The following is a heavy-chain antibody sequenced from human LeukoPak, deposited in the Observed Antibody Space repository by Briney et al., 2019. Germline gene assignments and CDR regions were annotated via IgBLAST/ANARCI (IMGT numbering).Heavy chain of an antibody. CDR1: GGSISSGGYY. D-gene: IGHD3-3*01. CDR2: IYYSGST. V-gene: IGHV4-31*03. CDR3: ARGTDAPFWSGSDP. J-gene: IGHJ5*02. Sequence: PSGTLSLTCTVSGGSISSGGYYWSWIRQHPGKGLEWIGYIYYSGSTYYNPSLKSRVAISVDTSKNQFSLKLSSVTAADTAVYYCARGTDAPFWSGSDPWGQGTLVTVSS.